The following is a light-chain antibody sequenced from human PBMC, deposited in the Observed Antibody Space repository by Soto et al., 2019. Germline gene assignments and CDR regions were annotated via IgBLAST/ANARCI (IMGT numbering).Light chain of an antibody. CDR1: KLGDKF. CDR3: QAWDINTAV. CDR2: EDY. V-gene: IGLV3-1*01. J-gene: IGLJ1*01. Sequence: SYELTQPPSVSVSPGQTASITCSGDKLGDKFACWYQQKPGQSPVLVIYEDYKRPSGIPERLSGSNSGNTATLTISATQAMDEADYYCQAWDINTAVFGTGTQLTVL.